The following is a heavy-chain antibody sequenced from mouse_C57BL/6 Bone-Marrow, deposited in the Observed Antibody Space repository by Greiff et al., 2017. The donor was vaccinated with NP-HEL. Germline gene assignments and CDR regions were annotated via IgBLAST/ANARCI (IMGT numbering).Heavy chain of an antibody. J-gene: IGHJ2*01. CDR2: ISSGGDYI. CDR3: TRALRLGPYYFDY. Sequence: EVKVVESGEGLVKPGGSLKLSCAASGFTFSSYAMSWVRKTPEKRLEWVAYISSGGDYIYYADTVKGRFTISRDNARNTLYLQMSSLKSEDTAMYYCTRALRLGPYYFDYWGQGTTLTVSS. CDR1: GFTFSSYA. V-gene: IGHV5-9-1*02. D-gene: IGHD2-12*01.